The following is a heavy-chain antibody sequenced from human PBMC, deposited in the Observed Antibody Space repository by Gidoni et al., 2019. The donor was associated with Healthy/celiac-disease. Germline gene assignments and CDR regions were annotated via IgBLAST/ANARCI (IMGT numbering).Heavy chain of an antibody. V-gene: IGHV3-7*01. Sequence: EVQLVDSGGGLVQPGGSLRLSCVVSGFTFSSYWMSWVCKAPGKGLEWVANIKEDGSEKNYVDSVKGRFTISRDNAKNSLYLQMNSLRGEDTAVYYCARNILSLGELTNYWGQGTLVTVSS. CDR1: GFTFSSYW. CDR3: ARNILSLGELTNY. D-gene: IGHD3-16*01. J-gene: IGHJ4*02. CDR2: IKEDGSEK.